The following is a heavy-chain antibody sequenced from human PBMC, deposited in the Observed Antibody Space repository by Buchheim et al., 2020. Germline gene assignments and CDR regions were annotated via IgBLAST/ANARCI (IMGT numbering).Heavy chain of an antibody. V-gene: IGHV3-30*18. CDR2: ISYDGSNK. CDR1: GFTFSSYG. CDR3: AKDKSTASNYDFWSGPYYYYYGMDV. J-gene: IGHJ6*02. D-gene: IGHD3-3*01. Sequence: QVQLVESGGGVVQPGRSLRLSYAASGFTFSSYGMHWVRQAPGKGLEWVAVISYDGSNKYYADSVKGRFTISRDNSKNTLYLQMNSLRAEDTAVYYCAKDKSTASNYDFWSGPYYYYYGMDVWGQGTT.